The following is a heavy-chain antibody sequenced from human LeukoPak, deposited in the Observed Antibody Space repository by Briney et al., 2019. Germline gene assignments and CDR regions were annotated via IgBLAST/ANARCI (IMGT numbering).Heavy chain of an antibody. V-gene: IGHV3-23*01. CDR2: ISGSGGST. CDR1: GFTFSSYA. Sequence: GGSLRLSCAASGFTFSSYAMSWVRQAPGKGLEWVSAISGSGGSTYYADSVKGRFTISRDNSKNTLYLQMNSLRAEDTAVYYRAKDPLGEAAAGTGFDYWGQGTLVTVSS. J-gene: IGHJ4*02. CDR3: AKDPLGEAAAGTGFDY. D-gene: IGHD6-13*01.